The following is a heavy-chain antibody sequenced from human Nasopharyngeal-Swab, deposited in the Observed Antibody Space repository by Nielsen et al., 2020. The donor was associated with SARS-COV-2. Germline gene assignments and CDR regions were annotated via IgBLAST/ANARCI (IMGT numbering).Heavy chain of an antibody. D-gene: IGHD1-1*01. CDR2: IKEDGSET. CDR1: GFTFTNFW. Sequence: DSLMISCSASGFTFTNFWMTWVRQAPGKGLEWVASIKEDGSETYYVDSVKGRFTISRHNANNSLYLQMNSLSVDDTAVYYCARGRTWFAPWGQGTLVTVSS. V-gene: IGHV3-7*03. CDR3: ARGRTWFAP. J-gene: IGHJ5*02.